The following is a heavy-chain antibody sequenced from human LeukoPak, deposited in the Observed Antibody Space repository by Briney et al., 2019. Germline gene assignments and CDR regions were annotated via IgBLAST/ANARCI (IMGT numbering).Heavy chain of an antibody. V-gene: IGHV3-30*18. CDR3: AKGDSSGAFDY. Sequence: PGGSLRLSCAASGFTFSSYGMHWVRQAPGKGLEWVAVVLYDGSNKYYADSVKGRFTISRDQSKNTLSLQMNSLRTEDTAVYYCAKGDSSGAFDYWGQGTLVTVSS. D-gene: IGHD2-21*01. CDR2: VLYDGSNK. J-gene: IGHJ4*02. CDR1: GFTFSSYG.